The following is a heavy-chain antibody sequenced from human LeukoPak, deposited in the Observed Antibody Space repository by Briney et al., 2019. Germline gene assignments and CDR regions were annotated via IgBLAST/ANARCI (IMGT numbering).Heavy chain of an antibody. CDR1: GFTFSSYG. V-gene: IGHV3-33*01. Sequence: PGRSLRLSCAASGFTFSSYGMHWVRQAPGKGLEWVAIIWYDGTNKYYAASVKGRFTISRDNSKNTLYLQMNSPRAEDTAVYYCARDSCGGDCYPYTFDYWGQGTLVTVSS. J-gene: IGHJ4*02. CDR2: IWYDGTNK. CDR3: ARDSCGGDCYPYTFDY. D-gene: IGHD2-21*02.